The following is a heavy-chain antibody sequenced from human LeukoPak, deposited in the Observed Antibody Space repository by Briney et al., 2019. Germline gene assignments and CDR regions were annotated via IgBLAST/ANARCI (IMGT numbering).Heavy chain of an antibody. Sequence: SETLSLTCTVSGGSISSHYWSWIRQPPGKGLEWIGYIYYGGSTNYNPSLKSRVTISVDTSKNQFSLKLSSVTAADTAVYYCARELYSSSSDWFDPWGQGTLVTVSS. CDR3: ARELYSSSSDWFDP. V-gene: IGHV4-59*11. D-gene: IGHD6-6*01. CDR2: IYYGGST. CDR1: GGSISSHY. J-gene: IGHJ5*02.